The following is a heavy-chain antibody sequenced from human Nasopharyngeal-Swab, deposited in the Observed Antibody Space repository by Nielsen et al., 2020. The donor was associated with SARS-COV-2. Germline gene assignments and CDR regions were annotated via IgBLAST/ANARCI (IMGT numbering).Heavy chain of an antibody. CDR1: GFTFDDYA. CDR2: ISWNSGSI. D-gene: IGHD4-17*01. CDR3: AKDPGATVTHAFDI. V-gene: IGHV3-9*01. J-gene: IGHJ3*02. Sequence: LSLTCAASGFTFDDYAMHWVRQAPGKGLEWVSGISWNSGSIGYADSVKGRFTISRDNAKNSLYLQMNSLRAEDTALYYCAKDPGATVTHAFDIWGQGTMVTVSS.